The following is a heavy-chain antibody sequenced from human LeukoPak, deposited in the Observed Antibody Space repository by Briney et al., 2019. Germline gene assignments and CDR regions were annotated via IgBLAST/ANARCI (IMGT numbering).Heavy chain of an antibody. CDR2: ISAYNGNT. V-gene: IGHV1-18*01. CDR3: ARGILGDIVVVPAISEGMDV. D-gene: IGHD2-2*01. CDR1: GYTFTSYG. Sequence: ASVNVSCTASGYTFTSYGISWVRQAPGQGLEWMGWISAYNGNTNYAQKFQGRVTITADESTSTAYMELSSLRSEDTAVYYCARGILGDIVVVPAISEGMDVWGQGTTVTVSS. J-gene: IGHJ6*02.